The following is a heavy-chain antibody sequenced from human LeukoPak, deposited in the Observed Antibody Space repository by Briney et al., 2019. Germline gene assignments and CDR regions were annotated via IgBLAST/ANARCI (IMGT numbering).Heavy chain of an antibody. Sequence: GGSLRLSCAASGFTFSTYTMNWVRQAPGKGLEGVSSITTSSSYIYYADSVKGRFTISRDNAKNSLYLQMNSLRVEDTAVYYCARHVVGLGFDYWGQGTLVTVSS. V-gene: IGHV3-21*01. CDR1: GFTFSTYT. D-gene: IGHD3-22*01. CDR2: ITTSSSYI. J-gene: IGHJ4*02. CDR3: ARHVVGLGFDY.